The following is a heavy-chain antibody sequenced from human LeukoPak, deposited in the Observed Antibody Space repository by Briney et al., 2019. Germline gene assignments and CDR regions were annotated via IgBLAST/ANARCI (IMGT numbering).Heavy chain of an antibody. CDR3: AKTRHYGDYGY. CDR2: ISGSGRST. Sequence: GGPLGLSCAASGFPFKSYAMSGVGQAPGKGREGLSAISGSGRSTYYPDSVKRRFTISRDNSKNTLYLQMNSLRAEDTAVYYCAKTRHYGDYGYWGQGTLVTVSS. V-gene: IGHV3-23*01. CDR1: GFPFKSYA. J-gene: IGHJ4*02. D-gene: IGHD4-17*01.